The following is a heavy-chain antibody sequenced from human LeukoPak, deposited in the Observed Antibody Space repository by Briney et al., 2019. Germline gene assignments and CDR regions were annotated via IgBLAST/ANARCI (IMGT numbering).Heavy chain of an antibody. CDR2: INPNSGGT. Sequence: GASVKVSCKASGYTFTGYYMHWVRQASGQGLEWTGWINPNSGGTNYAQKFQGRVTMTRDTSISTAYMELSRLRSDDTAVYYCARGITIFGVVILGHYYYYGMDVWGQGTTVTVSS. V-gene: IGHV1-2*02. CDR1: GYTFTGYY. D-gene: IGHD3-3*01. J-gene: IGHJ6*02. CDR3: ARGITIFGVVILGHYYYYGMDV.